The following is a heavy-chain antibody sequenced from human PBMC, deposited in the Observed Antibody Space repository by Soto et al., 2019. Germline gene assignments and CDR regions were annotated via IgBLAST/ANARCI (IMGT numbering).Heavy chain of an antibody. CDR1: GYTFTSYY. V-gene: IGHV1-46*03. D-gene: IGHD3-22*01. J-gene: IGHJ4*02. CDR2: INPSGGST. CDR3: PTALYDYDSSGYYSLHY. Sequence: VSVKVSCKASGYTFTSYYMHWVRQAPGQGLEWMGIINPSGGSTSYAQKFQGRVTMTRATSTSTVYMERSSQRSENTTVYYCPTALYDYDSSGYYSLHYWGQGTLVTVSS.